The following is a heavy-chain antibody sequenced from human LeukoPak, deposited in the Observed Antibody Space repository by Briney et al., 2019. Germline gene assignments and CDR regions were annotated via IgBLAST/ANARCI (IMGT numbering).Heavy chain of an antibody. V-gene: IGHV4-59*01. J-gene: IGHJ6*03. Sequence: SETLSLTCSVSGGSINNYYWTWIRQPPGKGLEWIGYIYNSGSTNYNPSLKSRVTISVDTSKKQISLKLSSVTAADTAVYYCARVPYSPYYMDVWGKGTTVTVSS. D-gene: IGHD1-26*01. CDR1: GGSINNYY. CDR3: ARVPYSPYYMDV. CDR2: IYNSGST.